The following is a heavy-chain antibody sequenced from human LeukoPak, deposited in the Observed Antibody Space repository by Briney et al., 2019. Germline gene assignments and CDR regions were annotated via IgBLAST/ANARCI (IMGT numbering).Heavy chain of an antibody. CDR3: ASLRGARIAVADFDY. Sequence: PSETLSLTCAVYGGSFSGYYWSWIRQPPGKGLEWIGEINHSGSTNYNPSLKSRVTISVDTSKNQFSLKLSSVTAADTAVYYCASLRGARIAVADFDYWGQGTLVTVS. V-gene: IGHV4-34*01. CDR1: GGSFSGYY. CDR2: INHSGST. D-gene: IGHD6-19*01. J-gene: IGHJ4*02.